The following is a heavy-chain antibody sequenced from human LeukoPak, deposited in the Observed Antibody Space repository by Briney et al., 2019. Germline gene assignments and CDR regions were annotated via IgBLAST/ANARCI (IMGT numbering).Heavy chain of an antibody. Sequence: GGSLRLSCAASGFTFSSYWMSWVRQAPGKGLEWVSAISGSGGSTYYADSVKGRFTISRDNSKNTLYLQMNSLRAEDTAVYYCAKDTEYYYDSSGYSFDYWGQGTLVTVSS. CDR2: ISGSGGST. J-gene: IGHJ4*02. V-gene: IGHV3-23*01. D-gene: IGHD3-22*01. CDR3: AKDTEYYYDSSGYSFDY. CDR1: GFTFSSYW.